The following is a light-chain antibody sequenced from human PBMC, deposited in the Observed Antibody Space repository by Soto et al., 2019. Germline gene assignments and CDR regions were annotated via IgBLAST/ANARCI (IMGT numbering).Light chain of an antibody. V-gene: IGLV2-14*01. CDR2: EVS. CDR1: SSDVGGYNY. CDR3: SSYTSSSTLYV. Sequence: LAQPASVSGSPGQSITISCTGTSSDVGGYNYVSWYQQHPGKAPKLMIYEVSNRPSGVSNRFSGSKSGNTASLTISGLQAEDEADYYCSSYTSSSTLYVFGTGTKVTVL. J-gene: IGLJ1*01.